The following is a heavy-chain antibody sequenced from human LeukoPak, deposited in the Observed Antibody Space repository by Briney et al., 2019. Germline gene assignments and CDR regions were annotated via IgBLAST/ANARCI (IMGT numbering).Heavy chain of an antibody. CDR1: GFTVSSNY. Sequence: GGSLRLSCAASGFTVSSNYMSWVRQAPGKGLEWVSVIYSGGSTYYADSVKGRFTISRHNSKNTLYLQMNSLRAEDTAVYYCARGHGYYDILTGYYDYWGQGTLVTVSS. J-gene: IGHJ4*02. CDR2: IYSGGST. D-gene: IGHD3-9*01. CDR3: ARGHGYYDILTGYYDY. V-gene: IGHV3-53*04.